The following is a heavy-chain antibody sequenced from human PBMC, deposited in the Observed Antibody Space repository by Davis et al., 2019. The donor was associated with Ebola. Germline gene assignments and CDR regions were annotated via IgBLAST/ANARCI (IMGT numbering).Heavy chain of an antibody. V-gene: IGHV3-21*01. CDR2: ISSSSSYI. CDR1: GFTFSSYS. CDR3: ARVASGSNNRRFDP. Sequence: PGGSLRLSCAASGFTFSSYSMNWVRQAPGKGLEWVSSISSSSSYIYYADSVKGRFTISRDNAKNSLYLQMNSLRAEDTAVYYCARVASGSNNRRFDPWGQGTLVTVSS. J-gene: IGHJ5*02. D-gene: IGHD6-19*01.